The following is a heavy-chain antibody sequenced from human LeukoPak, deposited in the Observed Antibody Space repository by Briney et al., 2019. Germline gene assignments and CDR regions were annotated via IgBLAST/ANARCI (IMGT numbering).Heavy chain of an antibody. CDR3: ARVGIGRYYDLLTGYYNPNY. Sequence: PGGSLRLSCAASGFTFSDSYMTWIRQAPGKGLEWVSYISSSNSYTNYADSMKGRFTISRDNAKNSLYLQMTSLRAEDTAVYYCARVGIGRYYDLLTGYYNPNYCGQGTLVTVYS. CDR2: ISSSNSYT. CDR1: GFTFSDSY. D-gene: IGHD3-9*01. J-gene: IGHJ4*02. V-gene: IGHV3-11*05.